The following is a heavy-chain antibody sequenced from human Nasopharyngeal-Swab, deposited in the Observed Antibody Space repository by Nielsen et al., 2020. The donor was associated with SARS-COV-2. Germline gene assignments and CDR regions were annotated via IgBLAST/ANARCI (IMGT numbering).Heavy chain of an antibody. D-gene: IGHD6-13*01. J-gene: IGHJ6*03. CDR3: ARDQSIAAVLSYYYYMDV. CDR1: GGSISSYY. CDR2: IYYSGST. Sequence: GSLRLSCTVSGGSISSYYWSWIRQPPGKGLEWIGYIYYSGSTNYNPSLKSRVTISVDTSKNQFSLKLSSVTAADTAVYYCARDQSIAAVLSYYYYMDVWGKGTTVTVSS. V-gene: IGHV4-59*01.